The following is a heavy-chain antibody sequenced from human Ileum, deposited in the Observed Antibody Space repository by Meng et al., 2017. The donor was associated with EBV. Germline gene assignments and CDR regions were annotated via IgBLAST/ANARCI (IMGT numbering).Heavy chain of an antibody. CDR2: IYHSGST. V-gene: IGHV4-4*02. J-gene: IGHJ4*02. Sequence: GQLHCSGPGPVTPSGTLSLTSAVPGGDSRSRNWGSWVRQPPGKGLVWIGEIYHSGSTNYNPSLKSRVTISLDKSKNQFSLKLSSVTAADTAVYYCARGYCSSTSCYAALYYFDYWGQGTLVTVSS. D-gene: IGHD2-2*01. CDR1: GGDSRSRNW. CDR3: ARGYCSSTSCYAALYYFDY.